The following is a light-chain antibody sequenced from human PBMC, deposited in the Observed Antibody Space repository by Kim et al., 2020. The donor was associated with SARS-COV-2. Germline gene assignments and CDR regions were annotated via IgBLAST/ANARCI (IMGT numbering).Light chain of an antibody. CDR2: AAY. V-gene: IGKV1D-8*02. Sequence: SASPGDKVTITCRLTQNIARYLAWFQQRPGKAPQLLIYAAYTLHTGAPSRFSGSGSGTDFNLTINPLQSEDSATYFCQQYFDFPYTFGQGTKLEI. CDR3: QQYFDFPYT. CDR1: QNIARY. J-gene: IGKJ2*01.